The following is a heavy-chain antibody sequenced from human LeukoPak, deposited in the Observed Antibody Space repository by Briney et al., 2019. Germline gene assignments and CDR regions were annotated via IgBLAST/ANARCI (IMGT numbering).Heavy chain of an antibody. CDR2: INPSGGST. J-gene: IGHJ4*02. CDR3: ARDHKYYYDSSGYYY. V-gene: IGHV1-46*01. D-gene: IGHD3-22*01. Sequence: ASVKVSCKASGYTFTSYYMHWVRQAPGQGLEWMGIINPSGGSTSYAQKFQGRVTMTRDTSTSTVYMELSSLRSEGTAVYYCARDHKYYYDSSGYYYWGQGTLVTVSS. CDR1: GYTFTSYY.